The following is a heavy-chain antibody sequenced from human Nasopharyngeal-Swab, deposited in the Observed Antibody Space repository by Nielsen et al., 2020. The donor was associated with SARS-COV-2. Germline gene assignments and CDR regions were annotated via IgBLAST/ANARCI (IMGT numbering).Heavy chain of an antibody. J-gene: IGHJ6*02. CDR3: ARDSGVAGTKYYYYGMDV. Sequence: WIRQPPGKGLEWIGYIYYSGSTYYNPSLKSRVTISVDTSKNQFSLKLSSVTAADTAVYYCARDSGVAGTKYYYYGMDVWGQGTTVTVSS. D-gene: IGHD6-19*01. CDR2: IYYSGST. V-gene: IGHV4-30-4*01.